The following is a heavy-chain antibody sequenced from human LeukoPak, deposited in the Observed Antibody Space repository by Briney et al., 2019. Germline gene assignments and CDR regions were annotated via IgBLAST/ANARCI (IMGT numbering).Heavy chain of an antibody. CDR3: ARGGYDSSGYRIEDY. D-gene: IGHD3-22*01. J-gene: IGHJ4*02. Sequence: GGSLRLSCAASGFTFSSYEMNWVRQAPGKGLEWVSYIRSTGSIMYSADSVKGRFTISRDNAKNSLYLQMNSLRAEDTAVYYCARGGYDSSGYRIEDYWGQGTLVTVSS. CDR1: GFTFSSYE. V-gene: IGHV3-48*03. CDR2: IRSTGSIM.